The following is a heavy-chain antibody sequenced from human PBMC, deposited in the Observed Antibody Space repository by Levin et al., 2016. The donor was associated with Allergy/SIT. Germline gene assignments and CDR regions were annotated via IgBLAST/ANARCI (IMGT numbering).Heavy chain of an antibody. CDR3: ARAYSGGSGHLDL. D-gene: IGHD2-15*01. J-gene: IGHJ2*01. V-gene: IGHV3-33*08. CDR1: GVTLSRNG. Sequence: GGSLRLSCAVSGVTLSRNGMHWVRQAPGKGLEWVAVIWYDGSNKNYIDSVKGRFTISRDNSKNTLWLQMNSLRAEDTAVYYCARAYSGGSGHLDLWGRGTLVTVSS. CDR2: IWYDGSNK.